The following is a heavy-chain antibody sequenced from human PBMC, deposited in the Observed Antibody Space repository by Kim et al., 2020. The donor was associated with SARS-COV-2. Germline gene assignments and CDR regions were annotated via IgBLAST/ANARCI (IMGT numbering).Heavy chain of an antibody. CDR3: ARVPGYYYDSSGYYSTPYYYGMDV. D-gene: IGHD3-22*01. J-gene: IGHJ6*02. Sequence: ASVKVSCKASGYTFTGYYMHWVRQAPGQGLEWMGRINPNSGGTNYAQKFQGRVTMTRDTSISTAYMELSRLRSDDTAVYYCARVPGYYYDSSGYYSTPYYYGMDVWGQGTTVTVSS. CDR1: GYTFTGYY. CDR2: INPNSGGT. V-gene: IGHV1-2*06.